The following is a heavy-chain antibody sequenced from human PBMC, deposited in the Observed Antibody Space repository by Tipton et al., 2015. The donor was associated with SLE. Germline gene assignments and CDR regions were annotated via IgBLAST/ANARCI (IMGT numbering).Heavy chain of an antibody. D-gene: IGHD2-15*01. CDR3: ARVPPGGRLDY. J-gene: IGHJ4*02. V-gene: IGHV4-39*01. Sequence: GLVKPSETLSLTCTVSGGSISSSSYYWGWIRQPPGKGLEWIGSIYYSGSTYYNPSLKSRVTISVDTSKNQFSLKLSSVTAADTAVYYCARVPPGGRLDYWGQGTLVTVSS. CDR2: IYYSGST. CDR1: GGSISSSSYY.